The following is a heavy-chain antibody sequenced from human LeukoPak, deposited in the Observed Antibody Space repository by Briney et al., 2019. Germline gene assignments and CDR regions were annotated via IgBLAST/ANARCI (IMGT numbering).Heavy chain of an antibody. Sequence: GGSLRLSCAASGFTFSSYAMSWVRQAPGKGLEWVAFIWSDGTKEFYADSVKGRFTISRDNSNNTVCLHMNSLKAEDTALYYCVRDRNNNYFDYWGQGTLLTVSS. D-gene: IGHD1-14*01. CDR2: IWSDGTKE. CDR3: VRDRNNNYFDY. J-gene: IGHJ4*02. V-gene: IGHV3-33*08. CDR1: GFTFSSYA.